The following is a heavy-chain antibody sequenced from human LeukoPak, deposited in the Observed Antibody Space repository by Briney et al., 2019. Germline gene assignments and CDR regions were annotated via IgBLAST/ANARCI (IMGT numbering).Heavy chain of an antibody. J-gene: IGHJ4*02. CDR2: IYHSGST. V-gene: IGHV4-38-2*02. D-gene: IGHD6-19*01. CDR3: ARRANSGWYSSHSARYYFDY. CDR1: GYFISSGYY. Sequence: SETLSLTCTVSGYFISSGYYWGWIRQPPGTGLEWIGSIYHSGSTYYNPSLKSRVTISVDTSKNQFSLKLSSVTAADTAVYYCARRANSGWYSSHSARYYFDYWGQGTLVTVSS.